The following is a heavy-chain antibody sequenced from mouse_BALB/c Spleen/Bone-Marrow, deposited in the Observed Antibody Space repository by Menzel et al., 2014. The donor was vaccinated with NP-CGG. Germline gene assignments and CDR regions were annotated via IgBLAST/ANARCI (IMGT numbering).Heavy chain of an antibody. Sequence: DLVKPGASVKLSCKASGFTFXSYWINWVKQRPGQGLEWIGRIAPGSGNTYYNEMFKGKATLTADTSSSTTYIQHSSLPSEDSPVYYCARSPMITESYAMDYWGQGTSVTVSS. D-gene: IGHD2-4*01. CDR1: GFTFXSYW. V-gene: IGHV1S41*01. J-gene: IGHJ4*01. CDR2: IAPGSGNT. CDR3: ARSPMITESYAMDY.